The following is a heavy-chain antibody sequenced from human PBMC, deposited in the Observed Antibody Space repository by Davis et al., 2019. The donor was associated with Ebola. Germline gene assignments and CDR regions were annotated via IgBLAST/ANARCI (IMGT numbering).Heavy chain of an antibody. CDR3: ARLGTAMVFYGMDV. Sequence: SETLSLTCTVSGGSISNYYWSWIRQSPGKGLQWIGDIFYTGSTNYNPSLKSRVTISLDTSKRQFSLNLRSVTAADTAVYYCARLGTAMVFYGMDVWGQGTTVTVSS. CDR2: IFYTGST. V-gene: IGHV4-59*08. CDR1: GGSISNYY. J-gene: IGHJ6*02. D-gene: IGHD5-18*01.